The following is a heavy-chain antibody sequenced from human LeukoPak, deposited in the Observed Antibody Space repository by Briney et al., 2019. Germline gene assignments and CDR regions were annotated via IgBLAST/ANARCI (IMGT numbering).Heavy chain of an antibody. V-gene: IGHV4-61*02. CDR2: IYTSGST. Sequence: SETLSLTCTVSGGSISSGSYYWSWIRQPAGKGLEWIGRIYTSGSTNYNPSLKSRVTISVDTSKNQFSLKLSSVTAADTAVYYCARGVDSAKVGYWSQGTPVTVSS. J-gene: IGHJ4*02. CDR1: GGSISSGSYY. CDR3: ARGVDSAKVGY. D-gene: IGHD6-13*01.